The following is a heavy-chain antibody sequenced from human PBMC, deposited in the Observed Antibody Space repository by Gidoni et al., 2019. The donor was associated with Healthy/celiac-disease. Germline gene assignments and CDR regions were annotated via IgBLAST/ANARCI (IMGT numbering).Heavy chain of an antibody. V-gene: IGHV3-33*01. CDR1: GFTFSSHG. Sequence: QEQLVESGGDVVQPGRSLRLSCAASGFTFSSHGTHGVRQAPGKVVELVAVIWYDASNKYYAYSVKGRFTISRDNFKNTLDLQMNSLRAEDTAVYYCARGYSHHMDVWGQGTTVTVSS. CDR2: IWYDASNK. CDR3: ARGYSHHMDV. D-gene: IGHD3-10*01. J-gene: IGHJ6*02.